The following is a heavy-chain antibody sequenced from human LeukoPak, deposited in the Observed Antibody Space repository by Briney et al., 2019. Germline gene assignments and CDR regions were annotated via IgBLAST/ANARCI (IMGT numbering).Heavy chain of an antibody. J-gene: IGHJ4*02. CDR3: ARDFCSTSCNLGY. CDR1: GYTFTSYA. V-gene: IGHV1-69*13. Sequence: SVKVSCKASGYTFTSYAMNWVRQAPGQGLEWMGGIIPIFGTANYAQKFQGRVTITADESTSTAYMELSSLRSEDTAVYYCARDFCSTSCNLGYWGQGTLVTVSS. CDR2: IIPIFGTA. D-gene: IGHD2-2*01.